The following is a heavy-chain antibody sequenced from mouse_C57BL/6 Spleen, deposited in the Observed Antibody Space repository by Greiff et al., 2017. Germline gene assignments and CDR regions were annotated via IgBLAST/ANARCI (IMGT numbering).Heavy chain of an antibody. D-gene: IGHD1-1*01. J-gene: IGHJ3*01. CDR1: GFTFSSYA. CDR2: ISSGGDYI. Sequence: EVNLVESGEGLVKPGGSLKLSCAASGFTFSSYAMSWVRQTPEKRLEWVAYISSGGDYIYYADTVKGRFTISRDNARNTLYLQMSSLKSEDTAMYYCTREYYYGSSYGFAYWGQGTLVTVSA. CDR3: TREYYYGSSYGFAY. V-gene: IGHV5-9-1*02.